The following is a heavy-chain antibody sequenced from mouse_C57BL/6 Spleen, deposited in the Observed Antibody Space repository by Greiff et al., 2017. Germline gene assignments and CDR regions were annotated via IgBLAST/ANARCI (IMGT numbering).Heavy chain of an antibody. J-gene: IGHJ3*01. CDR3: ASQGNFNGNRFAY. Sequence: QVQLQQPGAELVKPGASVKLSCKASGYTFTSYWMQWVKQRPGQGLEWIGEIDPSDSYTNYNQKFKGKATLTVDTSSSTAYMPLSSLTSEDSAVYYGASQGNFNGNRFAYWGQGTLVTVSA. V-gene: IGHV1-50*01. CDR2: IDPSDSYT. CDR1: GYTFTSYW.